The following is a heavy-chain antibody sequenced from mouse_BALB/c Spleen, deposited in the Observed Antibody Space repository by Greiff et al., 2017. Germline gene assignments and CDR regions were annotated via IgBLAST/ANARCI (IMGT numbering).Heavy chain of an antibody. J-gene: IGHJ1*01. Sequence: EVHLVESGGGLVKPGGSLKLSCAASGFTFSDYYMYWVRQTPEKRLEWVATISDGGSYTYYPDSVKGRFTISRDNAKNNLYLQMSSLKSEDTAMYYCERDEDGNYGYFDVWGAGTTVTVSS. V-gene: IGHV5-4*02. CDR2: ISDGGSYT. D-gene: IGHD2-1*01. CDR3: ERDEDGNYGYFDV. CDR1: GFTFSDYY.